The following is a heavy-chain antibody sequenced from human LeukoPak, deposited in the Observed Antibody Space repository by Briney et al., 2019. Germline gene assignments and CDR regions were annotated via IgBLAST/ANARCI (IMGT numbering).Heavy chain of an antibody. CDR3: AREEMPGKFDY. Sequence: PSEPLSLTCAVSGDSISSSHWWSWVRQSQGKGLEWIGEIYHSGNTKYNPCLKSRVAISLDKSSKQFCLRLMSVAAADTAMYFCAREEMPGKFDYWGQGILVTVSS. CDR2: IYHSGNT. J-gene: IGHJ4*02. CDR1: GDSISSSHW. V-gene: IGHV4-4*02. D-gene: IGHD1-26*01.